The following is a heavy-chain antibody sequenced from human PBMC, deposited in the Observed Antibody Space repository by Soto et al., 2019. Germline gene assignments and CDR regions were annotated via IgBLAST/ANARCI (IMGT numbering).Heavy chain of an antibody. V-gene: IGHV3-30*18. CDR3: AKDFEDYDILTGPNH. CDR1: GFTLSSYG. J-gene: IGHJ4*02. CDR2: ISYDGSNK. D-gene: IGHD3-9*01. Sequence: GGSLRLSCAASGFTLSSYGMHWVRQAPGKGLEWVAVISYDGSNKYYADSVKGRFTISRDNSKNTLYLQMNSLRAEDTAVYYCAKDFEDYDILTGPNHWGQGTLVTVSS.